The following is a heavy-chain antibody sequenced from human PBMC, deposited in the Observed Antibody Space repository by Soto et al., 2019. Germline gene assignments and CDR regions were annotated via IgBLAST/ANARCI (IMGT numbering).Heavy chain of an antibody. CDR2: ISGSGGST. J-gene: IGHJ4*02. CDR3: AKPPDCSGSSPFDY. Sequence: GGSLRLSCAASGFTFSSYAMSWVRQAPGKGLEWVSAISGSGGSTYYADSVKGRFTISRDNSKNTLYLQMNSLRAGDTAVYYWAKPPDCSGSSPFDYWGQGTLVTISS. D-gene: IGHD3-10*02. V-gene: IGHV3-23*01. CDR1: GFTFSSYA.